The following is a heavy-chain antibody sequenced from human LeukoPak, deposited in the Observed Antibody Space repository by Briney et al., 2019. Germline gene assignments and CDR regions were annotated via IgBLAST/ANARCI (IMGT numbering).Heavy chain of an antibody. D-gene: IGHD3-22*01. J-gene: IGHJ4*02. CDR3: VTYFYDSSGYFLFDQ. V-gene: IGHV3-74*01. CDR2: INIDGSNT. Sequence: GGSLRLSCAASGFTFDDYAMSWVRQAPGKGLVWVSRINIDGSNTTYADSVKGRFTISRDNAKNTLYLQMNSLRAEDTAVYYCVTYFYDSSGYFLFDQWGQGTLVTVSS. CDR1: GFTFDDYA.